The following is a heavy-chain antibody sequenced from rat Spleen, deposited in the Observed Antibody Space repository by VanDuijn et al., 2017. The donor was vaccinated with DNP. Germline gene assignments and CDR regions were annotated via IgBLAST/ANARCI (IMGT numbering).Heavy chain of an antibody. J-gene: IGHJ2*01. CDR3: ARPDY. Sequence: EVQLVESGGGLVQPGRSLKLSCTASGFTFSDYYMAWVRQAPKKGLEWVATISYDGRSTDYRDSVKGRFTTSRDNEKSTLYLQMDSLRSEDTATYYCARPDYWGQGVMVTVSS. V-gene: IGHV5-7*01. CDR1: GFTFSDYY. CDR2: ISYDGRST.